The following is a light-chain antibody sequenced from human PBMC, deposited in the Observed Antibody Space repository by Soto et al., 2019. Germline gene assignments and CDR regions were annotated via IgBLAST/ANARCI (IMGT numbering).Light chain of an antibody. V-gene: IGKV1-5*03. CDR1: QSISSW. CDR3: QQYNSYST. J-gene: IGKJ1*01. CDR2: KAS. Sequence: DIQMTQSPSTLSASVGDRVTITCRASQSISSWLAWYQQKPGKAPQLLIYKASSVERGVPSRCSSSGSTTEFTLTISSLQPDDSANYYCQQYNSYSTFGQGTKVEIK.